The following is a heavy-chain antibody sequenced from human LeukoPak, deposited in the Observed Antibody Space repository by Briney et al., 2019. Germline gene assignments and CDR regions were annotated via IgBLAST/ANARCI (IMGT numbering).Heavy chain of an antibody. Sequence: GGSLRLSCAASGFTFSNYAMHWVRQAPGKGLEWVSAISGSGASTYYAGSVKGRFTISRDNSNNTLYLQMNSLRAEDTAMYYCAKAQTTVFAFDIWGQGTMVTVSS. V-gene: IGHV3-23*01. J-gene: IGHJ3*02. CDR2: ISGSGAST. CDR1: GFTFSNYA. CDR3: AKAQTTVFAFDI. D-gene: IGHD4-17*01.